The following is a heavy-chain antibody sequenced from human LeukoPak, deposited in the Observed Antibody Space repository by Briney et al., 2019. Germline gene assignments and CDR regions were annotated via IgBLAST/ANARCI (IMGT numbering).Heavy chain of an antibody. CDR1: GFTFRSYS. Sequence: GGSLRLSCAASGFTFRSYSMNWVRQAPGKGLEWVSSISSSSSYIYYADSVKGRCTISRENAKNSLYLQMNSMRAEDTAVYYCARVYCSGGSYYSFLSDYWGQGTLVTVSS. CDR2: ISSSSSYI. CDR3: ARVYCSGGSYYSFLSDY. J-gene: IGHJ4*02. V-gene: IGHV3-21*01. D-gene: IGHD2-15*01.